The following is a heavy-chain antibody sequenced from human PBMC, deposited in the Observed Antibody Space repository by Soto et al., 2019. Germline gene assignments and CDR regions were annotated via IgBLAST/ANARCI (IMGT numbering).Heavy chain of an antibody. Sequence: EVQLVESGGASVQPGGSLRLSCAASGFSLSKYWMHWVRQAPGKGLEWVSRVNGDGSSTTYADSVSGRFIISRDNAKNTVFLQMSSLRADETARYYCARGGSTDFYGLLDLLGQGTQVIVSS. J-gene: IGHJ5*02. CDR1: GFSLSKYW. V-gene: IGHV3-74*01. CDR3: ARGGSTDFYGLLDL. CDR2: VNGDGSST. D-gene: IGHD3-16*01.